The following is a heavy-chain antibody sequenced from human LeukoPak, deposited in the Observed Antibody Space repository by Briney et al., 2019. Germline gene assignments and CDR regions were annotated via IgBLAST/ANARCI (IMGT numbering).Heavy chain of an antibody. CDR2: INPNSGGT. CDR3: ARGRLSRYSSGWYYFDY. CDR1: GYTFTGYY. J-gene: IGHJ4*02. V-gene: IGHV1-2*02. D-gene: IGHD6-19*01. Sequence: GASVKVSCKASGYTFTGYYMHWVRQAPGRGLEWMGWINPNSGGTNYAQKFQGRVTMTRDTSISTAYMELSRLRSDDTAVYYCARGRLSRYSSGWYYFDYWGQGTLVTVSS.